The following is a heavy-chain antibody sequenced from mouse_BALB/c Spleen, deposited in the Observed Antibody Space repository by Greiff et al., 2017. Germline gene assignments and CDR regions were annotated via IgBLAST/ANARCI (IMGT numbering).Heavy chain of an antibody. J-gene: IGHJ4*01. V-gene: IGHV1-7*01. Sequence: QVQLQQSGAELSKPGASVKMSCKASGYTFTSYWMHWVKQRPGQGLEWIGYINPSTGYTEYNQKFKDKATLTADKSSSTAYMQLSSLTSEDSAVYYCASYYGNYGYAMDYWGQGTSVTVSS. CDR1: GYTFTSYW. D-gene: IGHD2-10*01. CDR3: ASYYGNYGYAMDY. CDR2: INPSTGYT.